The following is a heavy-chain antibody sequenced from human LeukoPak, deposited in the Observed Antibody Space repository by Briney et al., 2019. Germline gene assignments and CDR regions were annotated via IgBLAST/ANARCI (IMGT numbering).Heavy chain of an antibody. D-gene: IGHD6-6*01. CDR1: GYTFTSYG. V-gene: IGHV1-18*01. J-gene: IGHJ4*02. CDR2: ISAYNGNT. Sequence: ASVKVSCKASGYTFTSYGISWVRQAPGQGLEWMGWISAYNGNTNYAQKLQGRVTMTTDTSTSTAYMELSSLRSEDTAVYYCARFRAEYSSSYYFDYWGQGTLVTVSS. CDR3: ARFRAEYSSSYYFDY.